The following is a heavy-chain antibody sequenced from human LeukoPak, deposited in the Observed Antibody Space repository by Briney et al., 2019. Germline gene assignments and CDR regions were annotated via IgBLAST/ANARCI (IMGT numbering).Heavy chain of an antibody. CDR3: ARGPDSSGWYGVVNYYYYYGMDV. V-gene: IGHV4-59*13. J-gene: IGHJ6*02. Sequence: SETLSLTCTVSGGSISSYYWSWIRQPPGKGLEWIGYIYYSGSTNYNPSRKSRVTISVDTSKNQFSLKLGSVTAADTAVYYCARGPDSSGWYGVVNYYYYYGMDVWGQGTTVTVSS. D-gene: IGHD6-19*01. CDR2: IYYSGST. CDR1: GGSISSYY.